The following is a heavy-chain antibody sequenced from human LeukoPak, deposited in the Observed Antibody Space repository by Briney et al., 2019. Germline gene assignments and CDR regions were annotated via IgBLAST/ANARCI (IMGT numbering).Heavy chain of an antibody. Sequence: PGGSLRLSCVASGFTFSSYAMSWVRQAPGKGLEWVSAISGSGGTTYYADSVRGRFTISRDNSKNILFLQLNSLRAEDTAVYYCAKIGRIAVAGTNCWGQGTLVTVSS. V-gene: IGHV3-23*01. J-gene: IGHJ4*02. CDR3: AKIGRIAVAGTNC. CDR1: GFTFSSYA. CDR2: ISGSGGTT. D-gene: IGHD6-19*01.